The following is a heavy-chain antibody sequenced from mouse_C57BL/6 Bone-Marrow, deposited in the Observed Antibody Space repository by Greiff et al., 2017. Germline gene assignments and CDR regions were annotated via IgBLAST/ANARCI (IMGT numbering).Heavy chain of an antibody. Sequence: QVQLQQPGAELVMPGASVKLSCTASGYTFTSYWMHWVKQRPGQGLEWIGEIDPSDSYTKYNQKFKGKSTLTVDKSSSPAYMQLSSLTSEDSAVYYCAREFDYGSSYEWFADWGQGTLVTVSS. CDR3: AREFDYGSSYEWFAD. CDR1: GYTFTSYW. V-gene: IGHV1-69*01. CDR2: IDPSDSYT. D-gene: IGHD1-1*01. J-gene: IGHJ3*01.